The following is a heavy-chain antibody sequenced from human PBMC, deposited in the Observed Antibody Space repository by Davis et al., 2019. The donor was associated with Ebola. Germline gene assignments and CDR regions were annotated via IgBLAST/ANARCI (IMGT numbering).Heavy chain of an antibody. V-gene: IGHV3-33*06. Sequence: GESLKISCAASGFTFSSYGMHWVRQAPGKGLEWVAVIWYDGSNKYYADSVKGRFTISRDNSKNTLYLQMNSLRAEDTAVYYCAKSTAAALLDYYYYGMDVWGQGTTVTVSS. D-gene: IGHD6-13*01. CDR3: AKSTAAALLDYYYYGMDV. CDR1: GFTFSSYG. J-gene: IGHJ6*02. CDR2: IWYDGSNK.